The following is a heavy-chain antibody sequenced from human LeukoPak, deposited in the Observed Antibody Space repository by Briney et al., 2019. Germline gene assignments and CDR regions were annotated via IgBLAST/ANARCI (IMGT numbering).Heavy chain of an antibody. V-gene: IGHV4-59*12. D-gene: IGHD3-3*01. J-gene: IGHJ4*02. CDR3: ARLDYDFWSGYYDY. CDR2: IYYSGST. CDR1: GGSISNYY. Sequence: SETLSLTCTVSGGSISNYYWSWIRQPPGKGLEWIGYIYYSGSTNYNPSLKSRVTISVDKSKNQFSLKLSSVTAADTAVYYCARLDYDFWSGYYDYWGQGILVTVSS.